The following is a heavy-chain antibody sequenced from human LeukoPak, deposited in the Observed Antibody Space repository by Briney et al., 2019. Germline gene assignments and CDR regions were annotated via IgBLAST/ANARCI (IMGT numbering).Heavy chain of an antibody. J-gene: IGHJ3*02. D-gene: IGHD6-19*01. V-gene: IGHV4-39*01. CDR1: GGSISSSSYY. Sequence: SETLSLTCTVSGGSISSSSYYWGWIRQPPGKGLEWIGSIYYSGSTYYNPSLKSRVTISVDTSKNQFSLKLSSVTAADTSIYYCARIPTNAVPSAHNGFDIWGQGTMLTVSS. CDR3: ARIPTNAVPSAHNGFDI. CDR2: IYYSGST.